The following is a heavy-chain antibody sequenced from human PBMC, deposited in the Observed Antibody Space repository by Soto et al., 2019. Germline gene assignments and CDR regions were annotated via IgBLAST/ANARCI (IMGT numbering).Heavy chain of an antibody. J-gene: IGHJ4*01. D-gene: IGHD3-9*01. CDR1: GFTFSSYW. Sequence: QPGGSLRLSCAASGFTFSSYWMHWVRQVPGKGLVWVSRISTDGSSTYYADSVKGRFTISRDNAKNTLYLQMNTLRAEDTAVYYCARGLSAYYGYFDYWSQGTLVTVSS. CDR3: ARGLSAYYGYFDY. CDR2: ISTDGSST. V-gene: IGHV3-74*01.